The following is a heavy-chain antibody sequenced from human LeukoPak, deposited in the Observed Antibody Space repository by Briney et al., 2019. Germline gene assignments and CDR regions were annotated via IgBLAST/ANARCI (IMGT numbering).Heavy chain of an antibody. CDR3: ARDPYSGNYGPYYYYYMDV. CDR2: ITSSSSYI. J-gene: IGHJ6*03. CDR1: EFTFSSYW. V-gene: IGHV3-21*06. D-gene: IGHD1-26*01. Sequence: PGGSLRLSCAASEFTFSSYWMSWVRQAPGKGPEWVPSITSSSSYIYYADSVKGRFTISRDNAKNSLYLQMDSLRVEDTAVYYCARDPYSGNYGPYYYYYMDVWGKGTTVTISS.